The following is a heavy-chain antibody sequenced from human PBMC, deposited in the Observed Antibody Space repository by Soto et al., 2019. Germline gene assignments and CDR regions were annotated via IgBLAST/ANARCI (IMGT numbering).Heavy chain of an antibody. CDR3: VARGVVLPAGTDAFDI. V-gene: IGHV3-33*01. CDR2: IWDSGSNK. Sequence: PGGSLRLSCAASGFTFSSYGMHWVRQAPGKGLEWVAVIWDSGSNKYYADSVKGRFTISRDSSENTLYLQMNSLGGEDTAVYYCVARGVVLPAGTDAFDIWGPGTMVTVSS. CDR1: GFTFSSYG. J-gene: IGHJ3*02. D-gene: IGHD2-2*01.